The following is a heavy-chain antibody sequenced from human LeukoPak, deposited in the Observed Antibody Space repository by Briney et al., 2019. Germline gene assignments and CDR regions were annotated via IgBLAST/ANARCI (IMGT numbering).Heavy chain of an antibody. CDR2: GYHIGST. CDR1: GYSISSGYY. Sequence: SETLSLTCTVSGYSISSGYYWGWIRQPPGKGLEWIGSGYHIGSTYFNPSLRSRVTILIDIFKNQFSLKLSSVTAADTAVYYCARDPSTRGAFDIWGQGTMVTVSS. CDR3: ARDPSTRGAFDI. J-gene: IGHJ3*02. V-gene: IGHV4-38-2*02. D-gene: IGHD3-10*01.